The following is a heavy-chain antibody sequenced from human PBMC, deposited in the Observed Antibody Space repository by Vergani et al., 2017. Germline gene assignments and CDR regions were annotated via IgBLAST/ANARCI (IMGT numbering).Heavy chain of an antibody. Sequence: EVQFLESGGGLVQPGGSLRLSCEASGFTFSAYALSWVRQAPGKGLEWVSAICGYGDNTYSADSVKGRFTLSRANSKNILYLQMNNLGAEDTAVYYCAKDCRPGRWCLEYFDFWGQGTLVTVSS. J-gene: IGHJ4*02. V-gene: IGHV3-23*01. CDR2: ICGYGDNT. CDR3: AKDCRPGRWCLEYFDF. CDR1: GFTFSAYA. D-gene: IGHD2-21*01.